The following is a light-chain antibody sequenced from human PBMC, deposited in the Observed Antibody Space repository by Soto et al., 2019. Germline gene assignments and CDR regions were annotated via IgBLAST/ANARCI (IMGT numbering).Light chain of an antibody. CDR1: QSVRSN. J-gene: IGKJ4*01. CDR3: QHYNTLWG. V-gene: IGKV3-15*01. Sequence: EIVMTQSPATLSVSPGERVTLSCRASQSVRSNLAWYQQKPGQVPRVLIYGASTRAIGIPDRFSGSGSGTEFTLTISSLQSEDFPLYYCQHYNTLWGFGGGTKVQIK. CDR2: GAS.